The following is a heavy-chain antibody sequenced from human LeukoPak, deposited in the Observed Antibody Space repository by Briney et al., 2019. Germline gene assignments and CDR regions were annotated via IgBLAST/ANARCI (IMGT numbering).Heavy chain of an antibody. Sequence: SETLSLTCAVYGGSFSGYYWSWIRQPPGKGLEWIGYIYYSGSTNYNPSLKSRVTISVDTSKNQFSLKLSSVTAADTAVYYCARVRGLRGMTTVTTSYYYYMDVWGKGTTVTVSS. D-gene: IGHD4-17*01. CDR2: IYYSGST. V-gene: IGHV4-59*01. CDR3: ARVRGLRGMTTVTTSYYYYMDV. CDR1: GGSFSGYY. J-gene: IGHJ6*03.